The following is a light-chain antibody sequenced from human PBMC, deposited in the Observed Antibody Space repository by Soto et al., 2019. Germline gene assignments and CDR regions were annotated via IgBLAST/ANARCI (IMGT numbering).Light chain of an antibody. CDR1: QSVSSTY. V-gene: IGKV3-20*01. Sequence: EIVLPQSPGTMSLSPGEGAPLSCRASQSVSSTYLAWYQHKPGQPPRLLIYGPSIRATGIPDRFSGSGSGTDFTLTISRLEPEDFAVYYCQQYGSSGTFGQGTKVDIK. CDR2: GPS. CDR3: QQYGSSGT. J-gene: IGKJ1*01.